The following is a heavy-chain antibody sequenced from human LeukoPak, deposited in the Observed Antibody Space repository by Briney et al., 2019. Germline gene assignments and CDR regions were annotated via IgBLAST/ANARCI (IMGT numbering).Heavy chain of an antibody. J-gene: IGHJ4*02. V-gene: IGHV4-39*07. Sequence: SETLSLTCTVSGGSISSSSYYWGWIRQPPGKGLEWIGSIYYSGSTYYNPSLKSRVTISVDTSKNQFSLKLSSVTAADTAVYYCARDQSAGSFDYWGQGTLVTVSS. D-gene: IGHD6-13*01. CDR2: IYYSGST. CDR1: GGSISSSSYY. CDR3: ARDQSAGSFDY.